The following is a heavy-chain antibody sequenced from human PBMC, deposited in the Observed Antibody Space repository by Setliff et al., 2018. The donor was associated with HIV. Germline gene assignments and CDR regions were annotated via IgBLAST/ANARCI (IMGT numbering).Heavy chain of an antibody. D-gene: IGHD4-17*01. CDR2: IYSSGST. Sequence: SETLSLTCTVSGGSISSGSYYWSWIRQPAGKGLEWIGRIYSSGSTKYNPSLKSRVTISVDTSKNQFSLNLNSVTAADTAVYYCARVEEAVNGGGFDPWGPGTLVTVSS. CDR3: ARVEEAVNGGGFDP. CDR1: GGSISSGSYY. V-gene: IGHV4-61*02. J-gene: IGHJ5*02.